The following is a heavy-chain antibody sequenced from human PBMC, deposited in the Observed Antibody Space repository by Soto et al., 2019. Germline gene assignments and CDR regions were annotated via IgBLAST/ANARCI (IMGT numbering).Heavy chain of an antibody. J-gene: IGHJ6*02. CDR2: ISAYNGNT. V-gene: IGHV1-18*04. D-gene: IGHD2-15*01. CDR3: ARGLEVAYGCLGDV. Sequence: QVQLVQTGAEVKKPGASGKVSCKASGSTFTSYGISWVRQAPGQGLEWMGWISAYNGNTNSSQKLQGRVTMTTDTSTSTAYVELRRLRSDDEAVDYCARGLEVAYGCLGDVWGQGTPVTVSS. CDR1: GSTFTSYG.